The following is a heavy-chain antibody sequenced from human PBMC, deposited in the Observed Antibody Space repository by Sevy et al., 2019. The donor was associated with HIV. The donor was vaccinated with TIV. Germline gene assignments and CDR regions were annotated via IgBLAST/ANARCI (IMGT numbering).Heavy chain of an antibody. V-gene: IGHV3-33*03. Sequence: GGSLRLSCSASGFSVRSFSMHWVRQAPGKGLEWVAALLYNVRTEEYADSVKGRFTISRDNSKNTLNLEMNSLRVEDTVLYFCARDLARVIVPTAGFDSWGQGVLVTVSS. D-gene: IGHD3-3*02. CDR1: GFSVRSFS. CDR3: ARDLARVIVPTAGFDS. CDR2: LLYNVRTE. J-gene: IGHJ5*01.